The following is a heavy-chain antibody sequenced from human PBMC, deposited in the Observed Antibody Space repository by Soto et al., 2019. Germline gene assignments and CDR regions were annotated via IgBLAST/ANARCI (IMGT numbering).Heavy chain of an antibody. Sequence: PGESLKISCKGSGYSFTSYWISWVRQMPGKGLEWMGRIDPSDSYTNYSPSFQGHVTISADKSIGTAYLQWSSLKASDTAMYYCARDEYSSSSTPGYYYYGMDVWGQGTTVTVSS. V-gene: IGHV5-10-1*01. D-gene: IGHD6-6*01. CDR3: ARDEYSSSSTPGYYYYGMDV. CDR2: IDPSDSYT. CDR1: GYSFTSYW. J-gene: IGHJ6*02.